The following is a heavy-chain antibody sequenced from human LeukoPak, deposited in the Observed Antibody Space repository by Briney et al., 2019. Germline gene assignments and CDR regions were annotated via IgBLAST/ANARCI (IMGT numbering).Heavy chain of an antibody. CDR3: GRLYNSSHFDN. V-gene: IGHV5-51*01. CDR1: GYTFASYW. Sequence: GESLQISCKGSGYTFASYWIGWVRQLPGKGLEWMGIIYPGDSDTRYSPSFQGQVTFSADKSINAAYLQWSSLKASDTAMYYCGRLYNSSHFDNWGQGTLVIVSS. D-gene: IGHD1-1*01. CDR2: IYPGDSDT. J-gene: IGHJ4*02.